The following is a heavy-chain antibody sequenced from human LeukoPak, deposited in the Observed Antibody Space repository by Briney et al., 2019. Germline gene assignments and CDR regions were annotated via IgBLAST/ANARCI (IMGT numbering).Heavy chain of an antibody. CDR3: AKSGEPYYFDY. J-gene: IGHJ4*02. D-gene: IGHD3-3*01. CDR1: GFTVSSNY. V-gene: IGHV3-21*01. Sequence: PGGSLRLSCAASGFTVSSNYMSWVRQAPGKGLEWVSSISSSSSYIYYADSVKGRFTISRDNAKNSLYLQMNSLRAEDTAVYYCAKSGEPYYFDYWGQGTLDTVSS. CDR2: ISSSSSYI.